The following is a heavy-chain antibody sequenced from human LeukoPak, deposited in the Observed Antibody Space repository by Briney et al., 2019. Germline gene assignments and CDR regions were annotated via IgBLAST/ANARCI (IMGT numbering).Heavy chain of an antibody. CDR3: ARVGSSSLQSTQLISFDY. V-gene: IGHV1-46*01. J-gene: IGHJ4*02. CDR1: GYTFTSYY. Sequence: ASVKVSCKASGYTFTSYYMHWVRQAPGQGLEWMGIINPSGGSTSYAQKFQGRVTMTRDTSTNTVYMELSSLRSEDTAVYYCARVGSSSLQSTQLISFDYWGQGTLVTVSS. D-gene: IGHD6-13*01. CDR2: INPSGGST.